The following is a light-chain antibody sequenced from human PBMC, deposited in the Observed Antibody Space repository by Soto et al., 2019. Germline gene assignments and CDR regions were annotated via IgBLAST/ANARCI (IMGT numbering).Light chain of an antibody. CDR3: QQYNNWPPGT. CDR1: QSVSSN. J-gene: IGKJ1*01. Sequence: EIVMTQSPATLSVSPGERATLSCRASQSVSSNLAWYHQKPGQAPRLLIYGASTRVTGIPARFSGSGSGTEFTLTISSLQSEDFAVYYCQQYNNWPPGTFGQGTKVESK. CDR2: GAS. V-gene: IGKV3-15*01.